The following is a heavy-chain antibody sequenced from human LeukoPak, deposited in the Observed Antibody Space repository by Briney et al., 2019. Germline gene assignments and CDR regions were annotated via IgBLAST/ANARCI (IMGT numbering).Heavy chain of an antibody. CDR2: ISSSSSNI. CDR3: ARDPPGAHFDY. V-gene: IGHV3-21*01. CDR1: GFTFSSYS. D-gene: IGHD7-27*01. Sequence: GGSLRLSCTASGFTFSSYSMNWVRQAPGKGLEWVSYISSSSSNIFYADSFKGRFTISRDNAQNSLYLQMNSLRVEDTAVYYCARDPPGAHFDYWGQGTMVTVSS. J-gene: IGHJ4*03.